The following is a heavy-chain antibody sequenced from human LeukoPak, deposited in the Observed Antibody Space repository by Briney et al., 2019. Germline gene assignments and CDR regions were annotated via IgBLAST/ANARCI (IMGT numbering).Heavy chain of an antibody. J-gene: IGHJ6*02. CDR2: ISSSSSTI. CDR1: GFTFSSYS. CDR3: AKDLGLRAYHYYGMDV. V-gene: IGHV3-48*02. D-gene: IGHD3-10*01. Sequence: GESLRLSCAASGFTFSSYSMNWVRQAPGKGLEWVSYISSSSSTIYYADSVKGRFTISRDNAKNSLYLQMNSLRDEDTAVYYCAKDLGLRAYHYYGMDVWGQGTTVTVSS.